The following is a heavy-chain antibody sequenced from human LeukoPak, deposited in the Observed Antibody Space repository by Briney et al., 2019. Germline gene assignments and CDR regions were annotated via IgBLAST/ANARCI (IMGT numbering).Heavy chain of an antibody. D-gene: IGHD3-16*02. Sequence: GRSLRLSCAASGFTFSSYGMHWVRQAPGKGLEWVAVISYDGSNKYYADSVKGRFTISRDNSKNTLYLQMNSLRAEDTAVYYCAKDLGLGDYVWGSYRTPYYYGMDVWGKGTTVTVSS. V-gene: IGHV3-30*18. CDR3: AKDLGLGDYVWGSYRTPYYYGMDV. CDR1: GFTFSSYG. CDR2: ISYDGSNK. J-gene: IGHJ6*04.